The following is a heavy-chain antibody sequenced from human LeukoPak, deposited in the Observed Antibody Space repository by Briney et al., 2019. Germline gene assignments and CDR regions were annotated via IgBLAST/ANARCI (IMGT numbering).Heavy chain of an antibody. CDR1: GFTFSSYA. CDR3: ARESLAGRFDS. J-gene: IGHJ4*02. CDR2: ISSSGNSI. V-gene: IGHV3-11*01. Sequence: GGSLRLSCAASGFTFSSYAMSWIRQAPGKGLEWISYISSSGNSISYADSMKGRITISRDNAKNSLFLQMNSLRAEDTAVYYCARESLAGRFDSWGQGTLVTVSS. D-gene: IGHD2-21*01.